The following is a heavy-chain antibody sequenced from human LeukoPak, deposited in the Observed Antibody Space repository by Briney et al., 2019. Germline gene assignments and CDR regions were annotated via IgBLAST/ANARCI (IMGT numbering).Heavy chain of an antibody. Sequence: ASVKVSCKASGYSFTSYAINWVRQAPGQGLEWMGRISTYNGNTNYAQKFQGRVTMTTDTSTSTAYMELSSLRSEDTAVYYCARVAGDPFDYWGQGTLVTVSS. CDR1: GYSFTSYA. D-gene: IGHD1-26*01. CDR2: ISTYNGNT. V-gene: IGHV1-18*01. CDR3: ARVAGDPFDY. J-gene: IGHJ4*02.